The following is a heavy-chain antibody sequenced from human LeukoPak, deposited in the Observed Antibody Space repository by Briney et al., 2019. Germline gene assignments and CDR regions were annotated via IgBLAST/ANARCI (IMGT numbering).Heavy chain of an antibody. J-gene: IGHJ3*01. D-gene: IGHD6-19*01. CDR3: AREGRGIAVAGTPV. V-gene: IGHV1-69*01. Sequence: SVKVSCKASGGTFSSYAISWVRQPPGRGLEWMGGIIPIFGTANYAQKFQGRVTITADESTSTAYMELSSLRSEDTAVYYCAREGRGIAVAGTPVWGQGTMVTVSS. CDR2: IIPIFGTA. CDR1: GGTFSSYA.